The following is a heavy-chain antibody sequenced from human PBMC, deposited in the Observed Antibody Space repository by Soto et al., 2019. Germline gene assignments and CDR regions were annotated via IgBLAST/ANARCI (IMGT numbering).Heavy chain of an antibody. CDR1: GFTFSSYW. CDR3: ARDRSREPAAPYYYYYYMDV. Sequence: GGSLRLSCAASGFTFSSYWMHWVRQAPGKGLVWVSRINSDGSSTSYADSVKGRFTISRDNAKNTLYLQMNSLRAEDTAVYYCARDRSREPAAPYYYYYYMDVWGKGTTVTVS. V-gene: IGHV3-74*01. J-gene: IGHJ6*03. CDR2: INSDGSST. D-gene: IGHD2-2*01.